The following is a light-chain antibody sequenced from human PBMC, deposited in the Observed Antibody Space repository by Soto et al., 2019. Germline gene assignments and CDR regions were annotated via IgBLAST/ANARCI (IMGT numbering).Light chain of an antibody. CDR2: DTS. Sequence: EIVLTQSPDTLSLSPGERATLSCRASQSVRSYLAWYQQKSGQAPRLLIYDTSNRATGIPAWFSGSGSATDFTLTISSLEPEDFAVYYCQHRSDLPYTFGRGTKLEIK. CDR3: QHRSDLPYT. CDR1: QSVRSY. V-gene: IGKV3-11*01. J-gene: IGKJ2*01.